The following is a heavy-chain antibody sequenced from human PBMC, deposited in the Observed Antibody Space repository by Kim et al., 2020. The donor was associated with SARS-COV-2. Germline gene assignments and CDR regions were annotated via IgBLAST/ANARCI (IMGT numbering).Heavy chain of an antibody. D-gene: IGHD5-12*01. V-gene: IGHV4-59*13. CDR2: IKNSGST. CDR3: ARSGYSDYNDSFDI. J-gene: IGHJ3*02. Sequence: SETLSLTCKVSGGSISSNYWSWIRQSPGKGLEWIGYIKNSGSTNYNPSLKSRVTISKDTSKNQFSLKLSSVTAADTAVYYCARSGYSDYNDSFDIWGQG. CDR1: GGSISSNY.